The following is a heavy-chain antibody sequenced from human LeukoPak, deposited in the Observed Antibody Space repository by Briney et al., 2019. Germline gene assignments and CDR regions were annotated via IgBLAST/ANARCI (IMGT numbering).Heavy chain of an antibody. Sequence: PGRSLRLSCAASGFTFSSYAMRWVRQAPGKGLEWVAVISYDGSNKYYADSVKGRFTISRDNSKNTLYLQMNSLRAEDTAVYYCASDRVLLWFGELNYWGQGTLVTVSS. CDR1: GFTFSSYA. CDR2: ISYDGSNK. V-gene: IGHV3-30-3*01. D-gene: IGHD3-10*01. CDR3: ASDRVLLWFGELNY. J-gene: IGHJ4*02.